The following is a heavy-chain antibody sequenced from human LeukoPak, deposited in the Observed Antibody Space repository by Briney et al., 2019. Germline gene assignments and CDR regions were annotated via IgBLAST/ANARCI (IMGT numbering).Heavy chain of an antibody. V-gene: IGHV4-59*08. CDR2: IYYSGST. D-gene: IGHD2-21*02. CDR3: ARHALLAYCGGDCLYWYFDL. CDR1: GGSISSYY. J-gene: IGHJ2*01. Sequence: SETLSLTCTVSGGSISSYYWSWIRQPPGKGLEWIGYIYYSGSTNYNPSLKSRVTISVDTSKNQFSLKLSSVTAADTAVYYCARHALLAYCGGDCLYWYFDLWGRGTLVTVSS.